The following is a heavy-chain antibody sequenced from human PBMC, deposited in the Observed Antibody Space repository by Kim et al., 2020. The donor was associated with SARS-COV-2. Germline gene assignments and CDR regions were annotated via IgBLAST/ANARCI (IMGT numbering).Heavy chain of an antibody. CDR2: ISSSGSTI. CDR1: GFTFSSYE. CDR3: ARGEWGGYSSGWYRTADY. D-gene: IGHD6-19*01. V-gene: IGHV3-48*03. Sequence: GGSLRLSCAASGFTFSSYEMNWVRQAPGKGLEWVSYISSSGSTIYYADSVKGRFTISRDNAKNSLYLQMNSLRAEDTAVYYCARGEWGGYSSGWYRTADYWGQGTLVTVSS. J-gene: IGHJ4*02.